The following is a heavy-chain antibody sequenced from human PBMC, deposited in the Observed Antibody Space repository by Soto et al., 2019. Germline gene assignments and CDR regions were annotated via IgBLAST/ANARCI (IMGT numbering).Heavy chain of an antibody. CDR3: VCGGNFFVY. CDR2: INQDGSER. V-gene: IGHV3-7*01. CDR1: GFTFSTYW. D-gene: IGHD3-16*01. J-gene: IGHJ4*02. Sequence: EVQLVESGGGLVQPGGSLRLXCAASGFTFSTYWMTWVRQPPGKGLEWVASINQDGSERYYVDSVRGRFTIXXXXXXXXXXXXXNSLRAEDTAVYYCVCGGNFFVYWGQGTLVTVSP.